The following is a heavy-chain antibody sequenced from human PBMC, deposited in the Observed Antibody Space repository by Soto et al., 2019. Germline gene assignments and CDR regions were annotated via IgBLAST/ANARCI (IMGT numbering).Heavy chain of an antibody. J-gene: IGHJ4*02. D-gene: IGHD1-1*01. CDR2: IRSKAYGGTT. CDR3: TRNKPPTTRWYFDY. CDR1: GFTFGDYA. V-gene: IGHV3-49*03. Sequence: GGSLRLSCTASGFTFGDYAMSWFRQAPGKGLEWVGFIRSKAYGGTTEYAASVKGRFTISRDDSKSIAYLQMNSLKTEDTAVYYCTRNKPPTTRWYFDYWGQGTLVTVSS.